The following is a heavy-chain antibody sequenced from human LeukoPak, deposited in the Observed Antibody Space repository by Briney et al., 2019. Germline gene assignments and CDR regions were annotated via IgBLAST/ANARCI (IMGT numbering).Heavy chain of an antibody. CDR2: INHSGST. D-gene: IGHD2-2*01. J-gene: IGHJ4*01. CDR3: ARDRYCSSTSCLPFDY. V-gene: IGHV4-34*01. CDR1: GGSFSGYY. Sequence: SETLSLTCAVYGGSFSGYYWSWIRQPPGKGLEWIGEINHSGSTNYNPSLKSRVTISVDTSKNQFSLKLSSVTAADTAVYYCARDRYCSSTSCLPFDYWGQRTLPTVSS.